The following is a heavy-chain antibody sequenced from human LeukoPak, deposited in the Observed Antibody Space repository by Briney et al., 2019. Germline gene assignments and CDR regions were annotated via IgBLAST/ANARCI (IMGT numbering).Heavy chain of an antibody. CDR2: ISYDGSNK. CDR1: GFTYSSYG. CDR3: AKALDPKYGDYGDY. Sequence: PARGSLRLSCAASGFTYSSYGMHWVRQAPGKGLEWVAVISYDGSNKYYADSVKGRFTISRDNSKNTLYLQMNSLRAEDTAVYYCAKALDPKYGDYGDYWGQGTLVTVSS. J-gene: IGHJ4*02. V-gene: IGHV3-30*18. D-gene: IGHD4-17*01.